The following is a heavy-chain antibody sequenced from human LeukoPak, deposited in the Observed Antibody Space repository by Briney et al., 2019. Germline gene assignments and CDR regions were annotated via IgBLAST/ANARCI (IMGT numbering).Heavy chain of an antibody. D-gene: IGHD3-22*01. CDR3: ARAAPYYYDSSGNNKFDY. Sequence: ASETLSLTCTVSGGSISSYYWSWIRQPPGKGLEWIGEINHSGSTNYNPSLKSRVTISVDTSKNQFSLKLSSVTAADTAVYYCARAAPYYYDSSGNNKFDYWGQGTLVTVSS. CDR1: GGSISSYY. CDR2: INHSGST. J-gene: IGHJ4*02. V-gene: IGHV4-34*01.